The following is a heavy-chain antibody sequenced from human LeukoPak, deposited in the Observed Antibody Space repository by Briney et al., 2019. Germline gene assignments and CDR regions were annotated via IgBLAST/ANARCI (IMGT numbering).Heavy chain of an antibody. J-gene: IGHJ3*02. V-gene: IGHV1-58*02. CDR2: IVVGSGNT. CDR1: GFTFSSST. Sequence: SEKVSCKASGFTFSSSTMQWVRQARGQRLEWIGWIVVGSGNTNYAQKFQERVTISRDMSTSTAYMELSSLTSEDTAVFYCAADGPADLFDGSEDPPRDAFEIWGQGTMVTVSS. D-gene: IGHD3-22*01. CDR3: AADGPADLFDGSEDPPRDAFEI.